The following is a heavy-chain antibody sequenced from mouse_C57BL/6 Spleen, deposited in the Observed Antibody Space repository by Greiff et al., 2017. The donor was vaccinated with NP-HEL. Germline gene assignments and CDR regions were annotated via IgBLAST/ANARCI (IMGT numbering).Heavy chain of an antibody. D-gene: IGHD1-1*01. J-gene: IGHJ1*03. Sequence: QVQLQQSGAELARPGASVKMSCKASGYTFTSYTMHWVKQRPGQGLEWIGYINPSSGYTKYNQKFKDKATLTADKSSSTAYMQLSSLTSEDSAVYYCAKGDYYGSSYEVWGTGTTVTVSS. CDR3: AKGDYYGSSYEV. V-gene: IGHV1-4*01. CDR1: GYTFTSYT. CDR2: INPSSGYT.